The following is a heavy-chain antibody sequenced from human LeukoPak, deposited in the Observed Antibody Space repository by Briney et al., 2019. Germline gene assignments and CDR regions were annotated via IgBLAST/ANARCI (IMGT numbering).Heavy chain of an antibody. V-gene: IGHV4-34*01. CDR1: GGSFSGYY. CDR2: INHSGST. CDR3: ARLARAVASFDY. Sequence: SETLSLTCAVYGGSFSGYYWSWIRQPPGKGLEWIGEINHSGSTSYNPSLKSRVTISVDTSKNQFSLKLSSVTAADTAVYYCARLARAVASFDYWGQGTLVTVSS. D-gene: IGHD6-19*01. J-gene: IGHJ4*02.